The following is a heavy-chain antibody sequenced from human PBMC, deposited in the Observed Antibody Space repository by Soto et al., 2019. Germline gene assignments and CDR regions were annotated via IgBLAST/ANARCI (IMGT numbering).Heavy chain of an antibody. CDR2: ISYSSSSI. CDR3: ASAGAGTGY. CDR1: GFTFSSYS. V-gene: IGHV3-48*02. Sequence: EVQLVESGGGLVQPGGSLRLSCAASGFTFSSYSMNWVRQAPGKGLEWISYISYSSSSIQYADSVKGRFTISRDNAKNSLYLQMSSLRDEDTAVYYCASAGAGTGYWGQGTLVTVAS. J-gene: IGHJ4*02. D-gene: IGHD3-10*01.